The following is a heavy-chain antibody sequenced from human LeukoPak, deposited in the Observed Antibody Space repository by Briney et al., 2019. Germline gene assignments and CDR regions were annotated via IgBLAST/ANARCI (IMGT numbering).Heavy chain of an antibody. Sequence: SETLSLTRAVYGGSFSGYYWSWIRQPPGKGLEWIGEINHSGSTNYNPSLKSRVTISVDTSKNQFSLKLSSVTAADTAVYYCARGRVGYCTNGVCSPFDYWGQGTLVTVSS. CDR2: INHSGST. J-gene: IGHJ4*02. CDR3: ARGRVGYCTNGVCSPFDY. D-gene: IGHD2-8*01. CDR1: GGSFSGYY. V-gene: IGHV4-34*01.